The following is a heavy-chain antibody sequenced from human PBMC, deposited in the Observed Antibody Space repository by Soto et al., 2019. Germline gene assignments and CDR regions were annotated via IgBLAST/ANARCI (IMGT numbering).Heavy chain of an antibody. V-gene: IGHV3-23*01. CDR2: VTDSGGSA. D-gene: IGHD6-19*01. Sequence: EVQLLESGGGLVQPGGSLRLSCAASGFTFSSYAMSWVRQAPGKGLEWVSTVTDSGGSAYYADSVKGRFTISRDNSNNTLYLPMNSLRAEDTAVYYCAKRPTMVAGTGVYYFDYWGQGTPVTVSS. CDR3: AKRPTMVAGTGVYYFDY. CDR1: GFTFSSYA. J-gene: IGHJ4*02.